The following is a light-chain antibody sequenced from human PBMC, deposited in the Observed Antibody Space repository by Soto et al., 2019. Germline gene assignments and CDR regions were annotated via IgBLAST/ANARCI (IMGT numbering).Light chain of an antibody. J-gene: IGKJ1*01. CDR2: ATS. CDR3: QQTFNYPWT. Sequence: DIQMTQSPSSLSASVGDRVIITCRASRTIDSGYLSWFQQKPGKAPNLLVFATSNLHSGVPSRFSGSGSGADFTLTVSSLQPEDFATYYCQQTFNYPWTFGQGTKVEMK. CDR1: RTIDSGY. V-gene: IGKV1-39*01.